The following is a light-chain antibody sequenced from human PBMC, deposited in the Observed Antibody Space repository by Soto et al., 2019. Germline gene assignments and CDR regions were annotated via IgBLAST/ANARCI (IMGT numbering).Light chain of an antibody. CDR1: QSLRRS. Sequence: IQMTQSASTLSASLGDRVTISCRASQSLRRSLAWYQQKPGQVPRLLIYGASRLESGVPSRFSGSGCGTEFTLSISSLQPEDFAAYFCQQSYMCPHTFGQGTRLEIK. V-gene: IGKV3-15*01. CDR3: QQSYMCPHT. CDR2: GAS. J-gene: IGKJ5*01.